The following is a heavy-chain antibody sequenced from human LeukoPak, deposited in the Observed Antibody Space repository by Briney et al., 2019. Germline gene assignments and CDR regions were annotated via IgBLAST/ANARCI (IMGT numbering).Heavy chain of an antibody. V-gene: IGHV3-9*01. J-gene: IGHJ4*02. D-gene: IGHD3-10*01. Sequence: GRSLRLSCAASGFTFDDYAMLWVRQAPGKGLEWVSTISWNSGSIGYADSVKGRFTISRDNAKNSLYLQMNSLRAEDTALYYCAKDVHAFYGSFDYWGQGTLVTVSS. CDR2: ISWNSGSI. CDR1: GFTFDDYA. CDR3: AKDVHAFYGSFDY.